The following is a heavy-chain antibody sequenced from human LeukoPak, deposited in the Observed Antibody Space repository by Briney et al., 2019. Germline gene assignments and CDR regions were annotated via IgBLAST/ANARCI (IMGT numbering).Heavy chain of an antibody. V-gene: IGHV1-8*01. CDR2: MNPNSGNT. Sequence: ASVKVSCKASGYTFTSYDINWVRQATGQGPEWMGWMNPNSGNTGYAQKFQGRVTMTRNTSISTAYMELSSLRSEDTAVYYCARGGRAGYNWNYYYYYGMDVWGQGTTVTVSS. CDR1: GYTFTSYD. CDR3: ARGGRAGYNWNYYYYYGMDV. J-gene: IGHJ6*02. D-gene: IGHD1-20*01.